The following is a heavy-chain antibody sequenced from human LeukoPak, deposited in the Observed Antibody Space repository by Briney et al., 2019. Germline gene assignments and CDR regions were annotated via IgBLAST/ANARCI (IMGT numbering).Heavy chain of an antibody. V-gene: IGHV4-59*08. CDR2: IYHTGDT. D-gene: IGHD6-6*01. CDR1: GGSISSYY. Sequence: SETLSLTCTVSGGSISSYYWSWIRQPPGKGLEWIGYIYHTGDTNSNPSLKSRVTISLDTSKNQFSLRLSSATAADTAVYYCAKHTFARPFDYWGQGTLVTVSS. CDR3: AKHTFARPFDY. J-gene: IGHJ4*02.